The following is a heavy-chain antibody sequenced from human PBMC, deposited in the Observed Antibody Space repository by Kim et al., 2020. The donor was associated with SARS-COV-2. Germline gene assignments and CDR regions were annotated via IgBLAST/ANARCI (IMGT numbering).Heavy chain of an antibody. CDR1: GFTFSSYA. CDR3: TRDRGSSY. J-gene: IGHJ4*02. CDR2: ISDSGTNT. V-gene: IGHV3-23*01. Sequence: GGSLRLSCAASGFTFSSYAMSWVRQVPGKGLEWVSAISDSGTNTYYTDSVEGRFTISRDNSKNTLYVQMNSLRAEDTAVYYCTRDRGSSYWGQGTLLTV. D-gene: IGHD6-6*01.